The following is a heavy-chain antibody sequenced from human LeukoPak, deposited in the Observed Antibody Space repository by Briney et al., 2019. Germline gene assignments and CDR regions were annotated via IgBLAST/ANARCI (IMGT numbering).Heavy chain of an antibody. V-gene: IGHV4-39*01. J-gene: IGHJ4*02. D-gene: IGHD4-17*01. CDR2: IYYSGST. CDR1: GGSISSSSYY. Sequence: PSETLSLTCTVSGGSISSSSYYWGWIRQPPGKGLEWIGSIYYSGSTYYNPSLKSRVTISVDTSKNQFSLKLSSVTAADTAVYYCARRAGVDYGDLGGDADYWGQGTLVSVSS. CDR3: ARRAGVDYGDLGGDADY.